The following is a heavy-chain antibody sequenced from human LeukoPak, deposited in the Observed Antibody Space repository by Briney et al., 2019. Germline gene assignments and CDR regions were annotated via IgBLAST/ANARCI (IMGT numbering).Heavy chain of an antibody. CDR1: GFTFSIYA. V-gene: IGHV3-23*01. J-gene: IGHJ4*02. Sequence: GGSLRLSCAASGFTFSIYAMNWVRQAPGKGLEWVSSISANGGETHYADSVKGRFTISRDNSKNTLYLQINNPRVEDTAVYYCAKRYYDFPLDYWGQGTLVAVSS. CDR2: ISANGGET. CDR3: AKRYYDFPLDY. D-gene: IGHD3-3*01.